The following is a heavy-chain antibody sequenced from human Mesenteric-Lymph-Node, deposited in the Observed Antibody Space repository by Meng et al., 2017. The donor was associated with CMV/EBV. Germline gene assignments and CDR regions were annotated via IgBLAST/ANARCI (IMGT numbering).Heavy chain of an antibody. V-gene: IGHV1-8*03. J-gene: IGHJ6*02. CDR3: ARGVRVAGIWTIKYYYGMDV. D-gene: IGHD6-19*01. CDR1: GYTFTSYG. Sequence: ASVKVSCKASGYTFTSYGISWVRQAPGQGLEWMGWMNPNSGNTGYAQKFQGRVTITRNTSISTAYMELSSLRSEDTAVYYCARGVRVAGIWTIKYYYGMDVWGQGTTVTVSS. CDR2: MNPNSGNT.